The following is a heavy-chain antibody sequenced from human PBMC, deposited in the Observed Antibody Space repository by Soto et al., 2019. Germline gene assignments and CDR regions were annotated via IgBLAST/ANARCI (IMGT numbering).Heavy chain of an antibody. CDR2: ISYDGSNK. CDR1: GFTFSSYA. V-gene: IGHV3-30*18. D-gene: IGHD3-10*01. Sequence: QVQLVESGGGVVQPGRSLRLSCAASGFTFSSYAMHWVRQAPGKGLEWVAVISYDGSNKYYADSVKGRFTISRDNSKNTLYLQMNSLRAEDTAVYYCAKETINMVRGVMWYFDYWGQGTLVTVSS. J-gene: IGHJ4*02. CDR3: AKETINMVRGVMWYFDY.